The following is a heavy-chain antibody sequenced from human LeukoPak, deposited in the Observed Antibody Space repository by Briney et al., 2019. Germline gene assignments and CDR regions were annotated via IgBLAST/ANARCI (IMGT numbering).Heavy chain of an antibody. CDR1: GYSFTSYW. Sequence: GESLKISCKGSGYSFTSYWIGWVRQMPGKGLEWMGIIYPGDSDTRYSPSFQGQVTISADKSISTAYLQWSSLKASDTAMYYCARLIAQQLVPPGAFDIWGQGTMVTVSS. CDR3: ARLIAQQLVPPGAFDI. CDR2: IYPGDSDT. V-gene: IGHV5-51*01. D-gene: IGHD6-13*01. J-gene: IGHJ3*02.